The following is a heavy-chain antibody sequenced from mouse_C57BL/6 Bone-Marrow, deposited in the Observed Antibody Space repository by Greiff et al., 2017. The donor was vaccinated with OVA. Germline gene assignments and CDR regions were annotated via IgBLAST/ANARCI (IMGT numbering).Heavy chain of an antibody. Sequence: QVQLQQPGAELVKPGASVKVSCKASGYTFTSYWMHWVKQRPGQGLEWIGRIHPSDSDTNYNQKFKGKATLTVDKSSSTAYMQLSSLTSEDSAVYYGAIEDYGYYGSSYGFAYWGQGTLVTVSA. CDR2: IHPSDSDT. CDR3: AIEDYGYYGSSYGFAY. J-gene: IGHJ3*01. D-gene: IGHD1-1*01. V-gene: IGHV1-74*01. CDR1: GYTFTSYW.